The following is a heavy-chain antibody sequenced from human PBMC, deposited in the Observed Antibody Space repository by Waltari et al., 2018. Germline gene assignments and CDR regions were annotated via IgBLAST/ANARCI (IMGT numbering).Heavy chain of an antibody. V-gene: IGHV4-30-4*08. J-gene: IGHJ5*02. Sequence: QVQLQESGPGLVEPSQTLSLTCTVFGGSISSGDYYWGWIRQPPGKGLEWIGFIYHSGNNQYNPSLKSRITMSVDTSKNQFSLNLNSVNAADTAVYYCSRGTHGFDPWGQGTLVTVSS. CDR1: GGSISSGDYY. CDR2: IYHSGNN. CDR3: SRGTHGFDP.